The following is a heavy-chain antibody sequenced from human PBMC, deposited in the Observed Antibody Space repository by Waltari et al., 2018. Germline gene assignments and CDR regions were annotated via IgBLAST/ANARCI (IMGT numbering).Heavy chain of an antibody. CDR2: TNPNSGGT. V-gene: IGHV1-2*02. J-gene: IGHJ4*02. CDR1: GYTFTGYY. D-gene: IGHD3-22*01. Sequence: QVQLVQSGAEVKKPGASVKVSCKASGYTFTGYYMPWVRPAPGQGLEWMGWTNPNSGGTKYAQIFQGRVTMTRDTSISTAYVELSGLRSDDTGVYYCARGKYYYDGSGTFDYWGQGTLVTVSS. CDR3: ARGKYYYDGSGTFDY.